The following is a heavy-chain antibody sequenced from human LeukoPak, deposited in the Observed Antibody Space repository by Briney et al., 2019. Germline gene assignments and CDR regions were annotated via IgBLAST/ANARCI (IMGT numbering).Heavy chain of an antibody. J-gene: IGHJ5*02. V-gene: IGHV3-30-3*01. Sequence: GGSLGLSCAASGFTFSSYAMHWVRQAPGKGLEWVAVITYDGSNQYYADSVKGRFTISRDNSKSTLFLQMNSLRVEDTAAYFCARESGRGGYDIGLWGQGSLFTVSS. D-gene: IGHD3-9*01. CDR1: GFTFSSYA. CDR3: ARESGRGGYDIGL. CDR2: ITYDGSNQ.